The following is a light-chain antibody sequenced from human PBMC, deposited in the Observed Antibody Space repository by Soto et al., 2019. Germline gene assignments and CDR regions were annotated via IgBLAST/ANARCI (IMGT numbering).Light chain of an antibody. CDR3: QKYDTAPQT. Sequence: DIQMTQSPSSLSASVGDRVTITCRASQGIIDYLAWYQQKPGKAPELLIYAASTLQSGVPSRFSGSGSGTDFTLTISSPQPEDVATYYCQKYDTAPQTFGPGTRVDIK. V-gene: IGKV1-27*01. CDR2: AAS. CDR1: QGIIDY. J-gene: IGKJ1*01.